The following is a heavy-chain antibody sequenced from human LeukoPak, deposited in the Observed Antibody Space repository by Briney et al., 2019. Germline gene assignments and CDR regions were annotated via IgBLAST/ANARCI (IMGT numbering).Heavy chain of an antibody. J-gene: IGHJ4*02. V-gene: IGHV3-7*01. CDR2: IKQDGSEK. CDR3: ASWAGAAAGFNDPLDY. CDR1: EFTFNNYW. D-gene: IGHD6-13*01. Sequence: GGSLRLSCAASEFTFNNYWMSWVRQAPGKGLEWVANIKQDGSEKYYVDSVKGRFTISRDNAKNSLYLQMNSLRAEDTAVYYCASWAGAAAGFNDPLDYWGQGTLVTVSS.